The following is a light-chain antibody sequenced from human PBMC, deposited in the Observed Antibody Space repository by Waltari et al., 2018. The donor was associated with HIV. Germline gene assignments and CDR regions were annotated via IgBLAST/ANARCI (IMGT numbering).Light chain of an antibody. V-gene: IGLV3-25*03. CDR3: LSADNSGTYV. CDR2: KNT. CDR1: ASPKAY. J-gene: IGLJ1*01. Sequence: SSELTQPPSVSVSPAQTARITCSGDASPKAYTHWFQQKPGQAPVVVIHKNTERPSGIPERFSASRSGTTVTLTITGVQTDDEADYYCLSADNSGTYVFGPGTTVTVL.